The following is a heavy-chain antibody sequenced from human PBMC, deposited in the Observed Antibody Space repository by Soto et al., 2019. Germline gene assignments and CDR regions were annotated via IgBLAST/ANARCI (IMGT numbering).Heavy chain of an antibody. CDR2: ISAYNGKT. D-gene: IGHD2-8*01. J-gene: IGHJ5*02. Sequence: GASVKVSCKASGYTFTSYGISWMRQAPGQGLEWMGWISAYNGKTNYAQKLQGRVTMTTDTATSTAYMELGSLRSDDTAVYYCARDLGYCTNGVCHNWFEPWGQGTPVTVSS. CDR3: ARDLGYCTNGVCHNWFEP. CDR1: GYTFTSYG. V-gene: IGHV1-18*01.